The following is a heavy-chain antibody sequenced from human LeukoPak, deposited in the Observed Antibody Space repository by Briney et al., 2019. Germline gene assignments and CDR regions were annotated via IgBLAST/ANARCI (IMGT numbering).Heavy chain of an antibody. CDR1: GFTFSSYS. V-gene: IGHV3-21*01. CDR3: ARDFTSGMDV. CDR2: ISSSSSYI. J-gene: IGHJ6*02. Sequence: GGSLRLSCAASGFTFSSYSMNWVRQAPGKGLEWVSSISSSSSYIYYADSVKGRFTLSRHNAKNSLYLQMNSLRAEDTAVYYCARDFTSGMDVWGQGTTVTVFS.